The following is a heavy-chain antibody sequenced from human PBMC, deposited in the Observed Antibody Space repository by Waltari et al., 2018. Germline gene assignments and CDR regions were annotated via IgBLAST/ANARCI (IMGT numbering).Heavy chain of an antibody. D-gene: IGHD1-26*01. CDR1: GFTFSSYA. Sequence: EVQLVESGGDLVQPGGSLRLSCAASGFTFSSYAMSWVRQAPGKGLEWVSAISGTGGSTYYADSVKGRFTISSDNSKNTLYLQMNSLRAEDAAVYYCATRGTYYKFDYWGQGSLVTVSS. V-gene: IGHV3-23*04. CDR3: ATRGTYYKFDY. J-gene: IGHJ4*02. CDR2: ISGTGGST.